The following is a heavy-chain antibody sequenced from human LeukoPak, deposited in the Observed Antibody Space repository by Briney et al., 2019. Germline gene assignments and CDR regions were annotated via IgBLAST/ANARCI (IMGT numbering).Heavy chain of an antibody. Sequence: SQTLSLTCAISGDNVSSNSAAWNWIRQSPSRGHEWLVRTYYRSKWYNDYAVSVKSRIVINPDTSKNQFSLQLSSVTPEDTAVYYCTRDGIRVLDYWGQGILVTVSS. V-gene: IGHV6-1*01. CDR1: GDNVSSNSAA. J-gene: IGHJ4*02. CDR3: TRDGIRVLDY. CDR2: TYYRSKWYN. D-gene: IGHD1-1*01.